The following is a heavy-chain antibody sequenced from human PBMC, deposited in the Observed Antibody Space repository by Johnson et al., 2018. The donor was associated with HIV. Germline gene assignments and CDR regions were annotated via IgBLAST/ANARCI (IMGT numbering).Heavy chain of an antibody. CDR1: GFTFSTYW. CDR3: ATDMVVVLAVTGTGAAFDI. Sequence: VQLVESGGGLVQPGGSLRLSCAASGFTFSTYWMSWVRQAPGKGLEWVANIKEDGSEKYYVDSVKGRFTISRDNAKNSLYLQMNSLRAEDTAVYYCATDMVVVLAVTGTGAAFDIWGQGTMVTVSS. CDR2: IKEDGSEK. V-gene: IGHV3-7*01. J-gene: IGHJ3*02. D-gene: IGHD2-15*01.